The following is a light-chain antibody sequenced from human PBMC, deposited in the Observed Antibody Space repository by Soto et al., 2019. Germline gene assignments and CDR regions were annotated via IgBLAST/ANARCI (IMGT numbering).Light chain of an antibody. V-gene: IGKV3D-15*01. CDR1: QSVNRK. J-gene: IGKJ1*01. Sequence: EIVMTQSPATLSVSPGERATLSCRASQSVNRKLVWYQQKPGQAPRLLIYGASTRATGIPERFSGSGSGTEFTLTISSLQSEDFAVYYCQQYTNWPKTFGQGTKVDIK. CDR3: QQYTNWPKT. CDR2: GAS.